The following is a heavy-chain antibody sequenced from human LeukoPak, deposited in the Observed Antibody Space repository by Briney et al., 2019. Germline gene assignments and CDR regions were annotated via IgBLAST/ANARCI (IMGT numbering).Heavy chain of an antibody. D-gene: IGHD3-22*01. V-gene: IGHV3-23*01. CDR3: AKGLRITNYYDSSGYPNWFDP. J-gene: IGHJ5*02. Sequence: GGSLRLSCAASGFTFSSYAMSWGRQAPGKGLEWVSAISGSGGSTYYADSVKGRFTISRDNSKNTLYLQMNSLRAEDTAVYYCAKGLRITNYYDSSGYPNWFDPWGQGTLVTVSS. CDR2: ISGSGGST. CDR1: GFTFSSYA.